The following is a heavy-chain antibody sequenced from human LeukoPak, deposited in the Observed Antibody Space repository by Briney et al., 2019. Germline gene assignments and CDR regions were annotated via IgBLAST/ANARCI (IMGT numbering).Heavy chain of an antibody. J-gene: IGHJ4*02. V-gene: IGHV5-51*01. CDR3: AVQPGGYPLN. CDR1: GSSFTNYW. CDR2: IFPSDSDV. D-gene: IGHD6-13*01. Sequence: GESLKISCKGSGSSFTNYWIGWVRQMPGKGLEWMGIIFPSDSDVRYSPSVQGQVTISADKSITTAYLQWSSLKASDTAMYYCAVQPGGYPLNWGQGTQVTVSS.